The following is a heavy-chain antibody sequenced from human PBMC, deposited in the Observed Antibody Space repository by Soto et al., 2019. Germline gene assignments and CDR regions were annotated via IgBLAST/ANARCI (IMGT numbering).Heavy chain of an antibody. CDR2: IIAPCITA. D-gene: IGHD3-3*01. CDR3: TRHHDFWSGYSDYHYYGMDV. V-gene: IGHV1-69*01. J-gene: IGHJ6*02. CDR1: GGTFSSYG. Sequence: QVQLVQSGAEVKKAGSSVKVSCKATGGTFSSYGISWVRQVPGQGLEWMGGIIAPCITANHAQKFQGRLTITADGPTSTAYMELSSLRSEDTAVYYCTRHHDFWSGYSDYHYYGMDVCGRGATVTVS.